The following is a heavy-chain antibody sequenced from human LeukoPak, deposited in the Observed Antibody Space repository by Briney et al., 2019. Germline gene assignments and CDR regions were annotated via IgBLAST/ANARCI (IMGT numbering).Heavy chain of an antibody. CDR3: ARENSGYYWSSFDS. CDR2: IYTSGST. D-gene: IGHD5-12*01. V-gene: IGHV4-4*07. CDR1: GGSISSYY. J-gene: IGHJ4*02. Sequence: SETLSLTCTVSGGSISSYYWSWTRQPAGKGLEWIGRIYTSGSTNYNPSLKSRVTMSVDTSKNQFSLKLSSVIAADTAVYYCARENSGYYWSSFDSWGQGTLVTVSS.